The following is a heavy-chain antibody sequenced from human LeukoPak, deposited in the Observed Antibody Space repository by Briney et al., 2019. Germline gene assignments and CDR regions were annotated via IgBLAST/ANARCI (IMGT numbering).Heavy chain of an antibody. D-gene: IGHD6-19*01. CDR2: IWYDGSNK. CDR3: ARDHDSSGWYEVDY. CDR1: GFTFSSYG. Sequence: PGGSLRLSCAASGFTFSSYGMHWVRQAPGKGLEWVAVIWYDGSNKYYADSVKGRFTISRDNSKNTLYLEMNSLRAEDTAVYYCARDHDSSGWYEVDYWGQGTLVTVSS. J-gene: IGHJ4*02. V-gene: IGHV3-33*01.